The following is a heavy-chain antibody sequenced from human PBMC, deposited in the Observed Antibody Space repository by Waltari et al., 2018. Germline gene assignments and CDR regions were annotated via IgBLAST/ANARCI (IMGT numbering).Heavy chain of an antibody. CDR3: ARASLL. J-gene: IGHJ2*01. CDR2: INSDGNNT. V-gene: IGHV3-74*01. Sequence: EVQLVESGGGLVQPGGSLRLSCAASGFTFSSYWMHWVRQAPGKGPVWVSRINSDGNNTTYTDSVKGRFTISRDNAKNTLYLQMNSLRAEDTAVYYCARASLLWGRGTLVTVSS. CDR1: GFTFSSYW.